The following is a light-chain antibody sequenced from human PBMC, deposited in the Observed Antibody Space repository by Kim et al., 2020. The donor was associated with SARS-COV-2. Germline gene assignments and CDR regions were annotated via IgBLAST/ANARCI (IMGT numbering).Light chain of an antibody. Sequence: FPPWERAPLSCGARQSVASHHLAWFQQKPGQAPGLLIYGTSSRATGIPDRFSASESGTDFTLTISRLEPEDFAVYYCQQYDRSPYTFGQGTKLEIK. J-gene: IGKJ2*01. CDR2: GTS. CDR3: QQYDRSPYT. V-gene: IGKV3-20*01. CDR1: QSVASHH.